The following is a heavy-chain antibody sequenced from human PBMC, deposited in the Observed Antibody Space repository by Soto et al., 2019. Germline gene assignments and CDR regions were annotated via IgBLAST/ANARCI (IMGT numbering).Heavy chain of an antibody. V-gene: IGHV3-74*01. Sequence: EVQLVESGGGLVQPGGSLRLSCAASGFTFSNSWMHWVRQAPGKGLVWVSRINSDGSSTSYADSVKGRFTISRDNAKNALYLQMNSLRAEDTAVYYCASGLVEYSSSWYDYWGQGTLVTVSS. CDR1: GFTFSNSW. CDR2: INSDGSST. D-gene: IGHD6-13*01. CDR3: ASGLVEYSSSWYDY. J-gene: IGHJ4*02.